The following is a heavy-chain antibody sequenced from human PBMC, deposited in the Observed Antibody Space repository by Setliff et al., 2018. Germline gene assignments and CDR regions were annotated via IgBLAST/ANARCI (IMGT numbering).Heavy chain of an antibody. D-gene: IGHD6-19*01. V-gene: IGHV4-38-2*02. Sequence: SETLSLTCAVSGYSISSGYYWGWIRQPPGKGLEWIGGIYHSGHTYYNPSLKSRFTISRDNAKKSLYLQMNSLRAEDTAVYYCARDPGWKQFDYWGQGTLVTVSS. CDR1: GYSISSGYY. J-gene: IGHJ4*02. CDR3: ARDPGWKQFDY. CDR2: IYHSGHT.